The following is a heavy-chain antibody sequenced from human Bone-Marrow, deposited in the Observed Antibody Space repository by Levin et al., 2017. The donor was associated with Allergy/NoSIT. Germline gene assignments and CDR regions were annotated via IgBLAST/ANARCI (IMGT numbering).Heavy chain of an antibody. D-gene: IGHD4-17*01. CDR3: ARLTYETLWQDKTTAVDY. V-gene: IGHV4-39*01. J-gene: IGHJ4*02. CDR2: IHYSGDT. Sequence: PSQTLSLTCTVSGGSISSSIYYWGWIRQPPGKGLEWIGNIHYSGDTYYNPSLKSRVTMSVDTSKNQFSLRLNSVTAADTAVYYCARLTYETLWQDKTTAVDYWGQGILVTVSS. CDR1: GGSISSSIYY.